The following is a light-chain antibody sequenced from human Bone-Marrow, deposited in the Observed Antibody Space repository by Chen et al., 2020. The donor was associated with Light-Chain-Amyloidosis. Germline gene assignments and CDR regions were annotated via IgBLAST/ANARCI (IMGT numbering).Light chain of an antibody. J-gene: IGLJ1*01. CDR2: DVS. CDR1: SSDVGGYDF. CDR3: CSYAGSYSLYV. V-gene: IGLV2-11*01. Sequence: QAALTQPRSVSGSPGQSVSISCTGTSSDVGGYDFVSWYQKHPVKAPKLMIYDVSKRPSGVPDRFSGSKSGNTASLTISGLQADDEADYYCCSYAGSYSLYVFGSGTKVIVL.